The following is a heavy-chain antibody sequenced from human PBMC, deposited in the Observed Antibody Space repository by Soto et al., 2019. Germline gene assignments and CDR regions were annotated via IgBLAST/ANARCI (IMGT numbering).Heavy chain of an antibody. CDR3: ARGGDYYYGMDV. J-gene: IGHJ6*02. CDR1: GGSFSGYY. Sequence: SETLSLTCAVYGGSFSGYYWSWIRQPPGKGLEWIGEINHSGSTNYNPSLKSRVTISVDTSKNQFSLKLSSVTAADTAVYYCARGGDYYYGMDVWGQGTTVTVSS. CDR2: INHSGST. V-gene: IGHV4-34*01.